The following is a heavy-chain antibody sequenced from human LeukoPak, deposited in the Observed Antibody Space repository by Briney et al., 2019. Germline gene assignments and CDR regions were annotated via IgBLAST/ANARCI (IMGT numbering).Heavy chain of an antibody. J-gene: IGHJ4*02. Sequence: GSLRLSCAASGFTFSRYGMHWVRQAPGKGLEWVAFIRSDGTKKYYADSVKGRFTISRDNSKNTLYLQMNSLRAEDTAVYYCATGAMATPLDYWGQGTLVTVSS. CDR2: IRSDGTKK. D-gene: IGHD5-24*01. V-gene: IGHV3-30*02. CDR1: GFTFSRYG. CDR3: ATGAMATPLDY.